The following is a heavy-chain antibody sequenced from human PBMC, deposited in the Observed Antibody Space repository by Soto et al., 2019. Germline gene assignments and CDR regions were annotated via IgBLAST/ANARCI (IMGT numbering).Heavy chain of an antibody. D-gene: IGHD6-13*01. CDR2: IIPIFGTA. J-gene: IGHJ6*02. V-gene: IGHV1-69*06. CDR3: ARDHLGYFPRYYYGMDV. CDR1: GGTFSSYA. Sequence: QVQLVQSGAEVKKPGSSVKVSCKASGGTFSSYAISWVRQAPGQGLEWMGGIIPIFGTANYAQKFQGRVTTPADKSTSTAYMELSSLRSEDTAVYYCARDHLGYFPRYYYGMDVWGQGTTVTVSS.